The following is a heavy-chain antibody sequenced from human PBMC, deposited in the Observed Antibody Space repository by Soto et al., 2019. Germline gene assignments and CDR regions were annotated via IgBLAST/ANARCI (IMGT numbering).Heavy chain of an antibody. D-gene: IGHD5-18*01. J-gene: IGHJ4*02. CDR3: AKGTVDTAMDDYFDY. CDR2: ISWDGGST. V-gene: IGHV3-43*01. CDR1: GFTFDDYT. Sequence: GGSLRLSCAASGFTFDDYTMHWVRQAPGKGLEWVSLISWDGGSTYYADSVKGRFTISRDNSKNSLYLQMNSLRTEDTALYYCAKGTVDTAMDDYFDYWGQGTLVTVSS.